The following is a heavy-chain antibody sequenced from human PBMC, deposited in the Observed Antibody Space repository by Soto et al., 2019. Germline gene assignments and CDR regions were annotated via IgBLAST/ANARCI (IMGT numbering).Heavy chain of an antibody. CDR1: GFTFSSDG. CDR2: ISYDGSNK. J-gene: IGHJ3*02. D-gene: IGHD4-17*01. CDR3: AKDRTLRCSAFYI. V-gene: IGHV3-30*18. Sequence: GGSLRVSCAASGFTFSSDGMHWVRQAPGKGLEWVAVISYDGSNKYYADSVKGRFTISRDNSKNTLYLQMNSLRAEDTAVYYCAKDRTLRCSAFYIWGQGTMVTVSS.